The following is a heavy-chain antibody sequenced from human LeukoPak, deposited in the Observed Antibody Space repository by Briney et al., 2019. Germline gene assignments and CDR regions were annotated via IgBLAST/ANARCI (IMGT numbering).Heavy chain of an antibody. D-gene: IGHD3-22*01. CDR2: INHSGST. CDR3: ARDRDYYDSSGYNYFDY. V-gene: IGHV4-34*01. J-gene: IGHJ4*02. Sequence: PSETLSLTCAVYGGSFSGYYWSWIRQPPGKGLEWIGEINHSGSTNYNPSLKSRVTISVDTSKNQFSLKLSSVTAADTAVYYCARDRDYYDSSGYNYFDYWGQGTPVTVSS. CDR1: GGSFSGYY.